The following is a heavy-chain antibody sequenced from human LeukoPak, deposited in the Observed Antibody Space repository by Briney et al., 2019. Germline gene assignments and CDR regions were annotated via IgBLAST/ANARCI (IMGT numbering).Heavy chain of an antibody. J-gene: IGHJ4*02. CDR2: IYYSGST. D-gene: IGHD6-13*01. Sequence: SETLSLTCTVSGGSISSSSYYWGWIRQPPGKGLEWIGSIYYSGSTYYNPSPKSRVTISVDTSKNQFSLKLSSVTAADTAVYYCARLRRAAAGTWDYWGQGTLVTVSS. CDR1: GGSISSSSYY. V-gene: IGHV4-39*07. CDR3: ARLRRAAAGTWDY.